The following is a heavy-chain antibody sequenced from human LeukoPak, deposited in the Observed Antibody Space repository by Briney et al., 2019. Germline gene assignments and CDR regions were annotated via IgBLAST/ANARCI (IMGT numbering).Heavy chain of an antibody. CDR2: IKQDGSEK. D-gene: IGHD3-10*01. J-gene: IGHJ4*02. CDR3: ASYILLWFGDDRFDY. V-gene: IGHV3-7*01. CDR1: GFTFSSYW. Sequence: PGGSLRLSCAASGFTFSSYWMSWVRQAPGKGLEWVANIKQDGSEKYYVDPVKGRFTISRDNAKNSLYLQMNSLRAEDTAVYYCASYILLWFGDDRFDYWGQGTLVTVSS.